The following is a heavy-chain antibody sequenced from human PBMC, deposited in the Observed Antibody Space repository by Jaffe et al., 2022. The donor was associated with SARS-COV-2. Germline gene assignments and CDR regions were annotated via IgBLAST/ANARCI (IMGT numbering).Heavy chain of an antibody. CDR1: GFTFSNYA. J-gene: IGHJ4*02. D-gene: IGHD2-2*01. CDR2: ITSTGSST. Sequence: EVQLLDSGGNVVHPGGSLRLSCAASGFTFSNYAMSWVRQAPGKGLEWVSIITSTGSSTHYADSVTGRFTISRDNSKNTLYLQMNTLRAEDTAVYYCAKGGPVILHQFDSWGQGTLVTVSS. CDR3: AKGGPVILHQFDS. V-gene: IGHV3-23*01.